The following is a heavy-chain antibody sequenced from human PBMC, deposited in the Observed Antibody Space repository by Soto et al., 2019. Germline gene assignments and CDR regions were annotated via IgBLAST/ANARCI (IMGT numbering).Heavy chain of an antibody. Sequence: QVQLQESGPGLVKPSETLSLTCTVSGSSISSYYWSWIRQPPGKGLEWIGYIYYSGSTNYNPSLKSRVTISVDTSKNQFSLKLSSVTAADTAVYYCVSQYSGFGYWGQGTLVTVSS. J-gene: IGHJ4*02. V-gene: IGHV4-59*08. CDR1: GSSISSYY. CDR2: IYYSGST. CDR3: VSQYSGFGY. D-gene: IGHD5-12*01.